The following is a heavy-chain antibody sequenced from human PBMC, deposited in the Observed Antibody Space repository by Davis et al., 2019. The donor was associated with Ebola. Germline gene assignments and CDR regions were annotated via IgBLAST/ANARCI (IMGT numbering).Heavy chain of an antibody. Sequence: PGGSLRLSCAASGFTFSSYSMNWVRQAPGKGLEWVSSISSSSSYIYYADSVKGRFTISRDNAKNTLYLQMNSLRAEDTAVYYCAKDRRWAEGYFDYWGQGTLVTVSS. V-gene: IGHV3-21*04. D-gene: IGHD5-24*01. CDR1: GFTFSSYS. J-gene: IGHJ4*02. CDR3: AKDRRWAEGYFDY. CDR2: ISSSSSYI.